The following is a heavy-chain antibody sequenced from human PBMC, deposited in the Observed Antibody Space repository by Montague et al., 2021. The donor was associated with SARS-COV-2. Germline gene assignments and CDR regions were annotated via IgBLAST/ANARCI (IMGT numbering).Heavy chain of an antibody. CDR2: IKQDGSEI. D-gene: IGHD2-15*01. V-gene: IGHV3-7*01. CDR3: ASSGTWYDLDY. J-gene: IGHJ4*02. Sequence: SLRLSCAVSGFSISNYYMNWVRQAPGKGLEWVANIKQDGSEIYYVDSVKGRFTMYRNTAQNSLFLQMNSLQADDTAVYFCASSGTWYDLDYWGQGTLVTVSS. CDR1: GFSISNYY.